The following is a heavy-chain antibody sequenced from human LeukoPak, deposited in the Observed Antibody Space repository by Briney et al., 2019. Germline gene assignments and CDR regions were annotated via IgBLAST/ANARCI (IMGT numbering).Heavy chain of an antibody. CDR3: ARGLRYFDWLFPGDY. CDR2: ISSSGSTI. Sequence: PGGSLRLSCAASGFTFSSYEMNWVRQAPGKGLEWVSYISSSGSTIYYADSVKGRFTISRDNAKNSLYLQMNSLRAEETAVYYCARGLRYFDWLFPGDYWGQGTLVTVSS. V-gene: IGHV3-48*03. D-gene: IGHD3-9*01. J-gene: IGHJ4*02. CDR1: GFTFSSYE.